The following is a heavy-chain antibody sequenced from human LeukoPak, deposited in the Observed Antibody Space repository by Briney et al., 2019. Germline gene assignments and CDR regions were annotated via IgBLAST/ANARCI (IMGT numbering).Heavy chain of an antibody. Sequence: SETLSLTCTVSGASISSYYWSWIRQPPGKGLEWIGYIYYSGNTNYNPSLKSRVTMSVDTSKNQFSLKLSSVTAADTAVYYCARGAYYYDSSGYYYGRYFDLWGRGTLVTVSS. V-gene: IGHV4-59*01. D-gene: IGHD3-22*01. CDR1: GASISSYY. CDR3: ARGAYYYDSSGYYYGRYFDL. J-gene: IGHJ2*01. CDR2: IYYSGNT.